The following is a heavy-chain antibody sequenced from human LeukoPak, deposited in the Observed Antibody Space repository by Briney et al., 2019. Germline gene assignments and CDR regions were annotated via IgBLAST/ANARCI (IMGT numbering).Heavy chain of an antibody. CDR1: GGSFSGYY. D-gene: IGHD5-24*01. CDR3: AVTRWLRTFDY. J-gene: IGHJ4*02. CDR2: INHSGST. V-gene: IGHV4-34*01. Sequence: PSETLSLTCAVYGGSFSGYYWSWIRQPPGKGLEWIGEINHSGSTNYNPSLKSRVTISADTSKNQFSLKLSSVTAADTAVYYCAVTRWLRTFDYWGQGTLVTVSS.